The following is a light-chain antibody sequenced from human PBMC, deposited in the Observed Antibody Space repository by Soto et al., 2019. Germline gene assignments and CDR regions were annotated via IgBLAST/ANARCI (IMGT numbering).Light chain of an antibody. CDR2: EDI. V-gene: IGLV2-23*01. CDR3: CSYAGGTSVV. CDR1: TSDIGRYNL. J-gene: IGLJ2*01. Sequence: QPVLTQPASVSGSPGQSITISCTGTTSDIGRYNLVSWYQQYPGKAPKLILYEDIERPSGVSNRFSGSKSGNTASLTISGLLTEDEADYYCCSYAGGTSVVFGGGTKVTVL.